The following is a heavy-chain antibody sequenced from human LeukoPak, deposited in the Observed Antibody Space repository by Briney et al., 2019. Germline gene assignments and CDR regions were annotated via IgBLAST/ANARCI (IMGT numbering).Heavy chain of an antibody. D-gene: IGHD3-22*01. Sequence: ASVKVSCKASGYTFTGYYMHWVLQAPGQGLEWMGWINPNSGGTNYAQKFQGRVTMTRDTSISTAYMELSRLRSDDTAVYYCARDHTSRYYYDSSGYFDYWGQGTLVTVSS. CDR3: ARDHTSRYYYDSSGYFDY. V-gene: IGHV1-2*02. J-gene: IGHJ4*02. CDR2: INPNSGGT. CDR1: GYTFTGYY.